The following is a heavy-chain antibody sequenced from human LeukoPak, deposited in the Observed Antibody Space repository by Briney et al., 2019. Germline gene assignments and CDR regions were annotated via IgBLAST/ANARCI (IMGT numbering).Heavy chain of an antibody. V-gene: IGHV3-7*03. CDR1: GLTFSNYW. Sequence: GGSLRLSCAASGLTFSNYWMSWVRQAPGKGLEWVANLKQDGSEEYYVDSVKGRFTISRDNAKNSLYLQMNSLRAEDTAMYYWARSSCLRNQPDYWGQGTLVTVSS. CDR2: LKQDGSEE. D-gene: IGHD6-19*01. CDR3: ARSSCLRNQPDY. J-gene: IGHJ4*02.